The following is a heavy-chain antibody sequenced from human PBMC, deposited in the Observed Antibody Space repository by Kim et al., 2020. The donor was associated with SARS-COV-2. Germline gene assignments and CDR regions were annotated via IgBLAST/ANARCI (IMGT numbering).Heavy chain of an antibody. J-gene: IGHJ4*02. Sequence: GGSLRLSCAASGFTFSSYGMHWVRQAPGKGLEWVAVIWYDGSNKYYSDSVKGRFTISRDNSKNTLYLQMNSLRAEDTAVYYCARDKPFTRAPWRTLIDYWGQGTLVTVSS. D-gene: IGHD1-1*01. V-gene: IGHV3-33*01. CDR3: ARDKPFTRAPWRTLIDY. CDR1: GFTFSSYG. CDR2: IWYDGSNK.